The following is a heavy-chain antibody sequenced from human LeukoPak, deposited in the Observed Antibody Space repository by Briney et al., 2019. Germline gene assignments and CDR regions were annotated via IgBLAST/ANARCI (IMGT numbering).Heavy chain of an antibody. J-gene: IGHJ4*02. CDR1: GGTFSSYA. D-gene: IGHD3-22*01. CDR2: IIPIFGTA. CDR3: ARLRSDYYDSSGYYYY. Sequence: SVKVSCKASGGTFSSYAISWVRQAPGQGLGWMGGIIPIFGTANYAQKFQGRVTITADESTSTAYMELSSLRSEDTAVYYCARLRSDYYDSSGYYYYWGQGTLATVSS. V-gene: IGHV1-69*01.